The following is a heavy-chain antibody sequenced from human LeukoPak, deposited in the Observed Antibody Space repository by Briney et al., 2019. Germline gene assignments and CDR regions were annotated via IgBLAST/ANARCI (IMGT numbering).Heavy chain of an antibody. Sequence: PGGSLRLSCAASGFTFSDYYMSWIRQAPGKGLEWVSYISSSGSTIYYADSVKGRFTISRDNAKNSLYLQMNSLRAEDTAVYYCALHPLYSSSFFDYWGQGTLVTVSS. CDR1: GFTFSDYY. D-gene: IGHD6-6*01. J-gene: IGHJ4*02. CDR3: ALHPLYSSSFFDY. CDR2: ISSSGSTI. V-gene: IGHV3-11*01.